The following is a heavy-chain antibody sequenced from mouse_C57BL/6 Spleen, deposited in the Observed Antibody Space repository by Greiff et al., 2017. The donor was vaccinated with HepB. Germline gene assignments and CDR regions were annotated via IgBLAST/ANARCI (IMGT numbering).Heavy chain of an antibody. V-gene: IGHV5-6*01. CDR1: GFTFSSYG. CDR3: ARQRNGFAY. CDR2: ISSGGSYT. J-gene: IGHJ3*01. Sequence: EVKLVESGGDLVKPGGSLKLSCAASGFTFSSYGMSWVRQTPDKRLEWVATISSGGSYTYYPDSVKGRFTISRDNAKNTLYLQMSSLKSEDTAMYYCARQRNGFAYWGQGTLVTVSA.